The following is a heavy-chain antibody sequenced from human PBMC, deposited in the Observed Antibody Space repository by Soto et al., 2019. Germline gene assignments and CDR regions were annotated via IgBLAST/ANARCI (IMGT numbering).Heavy chain of an antibody. J-gene: IGHJ4*02. CDR1: GYTFTRSH. CDR3: ARGLIVGATDFDH. CDR2: VNPSGGST. Sequence: ASVKVSCNASGYTFTRSHIHWVRHAPGQGLEWMGIVNPSGGSTTYAQRLQCRVTMGRDTSTSTVYMELSSLRSEDTAVYYCARGLIVGATDFDHWGQGTLVTVSS. D-gene: IGHD1-26*01. V-gene: IGHV1-46*01.